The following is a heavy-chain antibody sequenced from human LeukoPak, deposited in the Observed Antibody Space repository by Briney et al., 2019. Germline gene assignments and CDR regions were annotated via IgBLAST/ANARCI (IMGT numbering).Heavy chain of an antibody. Sequence: SETLSLTCAVYGGSFSGYYWGWIRQPPGKGLEWIGSIYSSGGTYYNPSLKSRVTISVDTSKNQFSLKLSSVTAADSAVYYCARHSSGWSWGYYGMDVWGQGTTVTVSS. CDR1: GGSFSGYY. CDR2: IYSSGGT. V-gene: IGHV4-39*01. J-gene: IGHJ6*02. CDR3: ARHSSGWSWGYYGMDV. D-gene: IGHD6-19*01.